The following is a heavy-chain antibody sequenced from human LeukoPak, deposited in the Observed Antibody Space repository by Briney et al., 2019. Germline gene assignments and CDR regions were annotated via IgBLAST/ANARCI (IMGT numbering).Heavy chain of an antibody. D-gene: IGHD5-18*01. Sequence: PSETLSLTCAVYGGSFSGYYWSWIRQPPGKGLEWIGEINHSGSTNYNPSLKSRVTISVDTSKNQFSLKLSSVTAADTAVYYCARLSGSYGYPYYYYYMDVWGKGTTVTVSS. V-gene: IGHV4-34*01. J-gene: IGHJ6*03. CDR1: GGSFSGYY. CDR2: INHSGST. CDR3: ARLSGSYGYPYYYYYMDV.